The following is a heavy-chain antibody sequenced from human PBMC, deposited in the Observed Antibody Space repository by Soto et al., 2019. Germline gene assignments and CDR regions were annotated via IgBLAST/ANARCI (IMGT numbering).Heavy chain of an antibody. V-gene: IGHV3-23*01. J-gene: IGHJ4*02. Sequence: EVQLLESGGGLVQPGGSLRLSCAASGFTFSSYAMSWVRQAPGKGLEWVSAISGSGGSTYYADSVKGRFTISRDNSKNTLYLQMNSLRAEDTAVYYCAKDGGPGNDPWRSRPWGKYYFDYWGQGTLVTVSS. CDR3: AKDGGPGNDPWRSRPWGKYYFDY. CDR2: ISGSGGST. D-gene: IGHD1-1*01. CDR1: GFTFSSYA.